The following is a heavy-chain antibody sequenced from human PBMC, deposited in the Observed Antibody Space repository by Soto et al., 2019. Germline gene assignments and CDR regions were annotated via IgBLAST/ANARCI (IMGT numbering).Heavy chain of an antibody. CDR1: GFTFSSYA. J-gene: IGHJ6*03. Sequence: EVQLLESGGGLVQPGGSLRLSCAASGFTFSSYAMSWVRQALGKGLEWVSAISGSGGSTYYADSVKGRFTISRDNSKNTLYLQMNSLRAEDTAVYYCASNPNIVVVPAAKGYYYYYMDVWGKGTTVTVSS. CDR2: ISGSGGST. V-gene: IGHV3-23*01. D-gene: IGHD2-2*01. CDR3: ASNPNIVVVPAAKGYYYYYMDV.